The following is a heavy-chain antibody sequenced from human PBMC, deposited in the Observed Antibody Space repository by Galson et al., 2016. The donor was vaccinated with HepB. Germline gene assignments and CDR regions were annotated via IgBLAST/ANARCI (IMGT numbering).Heavy chain of an antibody. CDR1: GGSLSPYY. D-gene: IGHD3-16*01. J-gene: IGHJ4*02. CDR2: SYYDGGT. Sequence: SETLSLTCTVSGGSLSPYYWSWIRQPPGKGLEWIAYSYYDGGTSYNPSLKTRVTISVDTSQNQFSLKLTSVTAADTAVYYCARGARFGLETFDNWGQGTLVIVSS. V-gene: IGHV4-59*08. CDR3: ARGARFGLETFDN.